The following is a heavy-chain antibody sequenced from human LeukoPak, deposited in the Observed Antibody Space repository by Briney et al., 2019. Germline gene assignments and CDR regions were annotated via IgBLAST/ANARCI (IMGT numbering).Heavy chain of an antibody. J-gene: IGHJ4*02. Sequence: PSETLSLTCTVSGGSISSYYWTWIRQSPGKALEYIGYIYYSGSTHYSPSLKSRVTMSVDTSNNQFSLKLSSVTAADTAVYYCARGSTYSSWPDYWGQGTLVTVSS. CDR1: GGSISSYY. CDR3: ARGSTYSSWPDY. V-gene: IGHV4-59*01. CDR2: IYYSGST. D-gene: IGHD6-13*01.